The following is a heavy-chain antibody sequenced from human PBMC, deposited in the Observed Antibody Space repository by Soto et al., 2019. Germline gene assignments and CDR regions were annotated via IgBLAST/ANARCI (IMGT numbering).Heavy chain of an antibody. V-gene: IGHV3-49*03. Sequence: GGSLRLSCTASGFTFGDYAMSWFRQAPGKGLEWVGFIRSKAYGGTTEYAASVKGRFTISRDDSKSIAYLQMNSLKTEYTAVYYCIRGPVSIAAAGSRGAFDIWGQGTMVTVSS. CDR2: IRSKAYGGTT. CDR3: IRGPVSIAAAGSRGAFDI. D-gene: IGHD6-13*01. J-gene: IGHJ3*02. CDR1: GFTFGDYA.